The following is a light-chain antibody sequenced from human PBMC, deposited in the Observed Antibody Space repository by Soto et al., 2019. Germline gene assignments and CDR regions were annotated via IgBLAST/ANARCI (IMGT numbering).Light chain of an antibody. V-gene: IGLV2-14*01. CDR2: EVS. CDR1: NSDVGGYNY. Sequence: QSALTQPASVSGSPGQSITISCTGINSDVGGYNYVSWYQQHPGKAPKFMIYEVSNRPSGISNRFSGSKSGNTASLTISGLQAEDEADHYCSSYTSSSFWVFGGGTKLT. CDR3: SSYTSSSFWV. J-gene: IGLJ3*02.